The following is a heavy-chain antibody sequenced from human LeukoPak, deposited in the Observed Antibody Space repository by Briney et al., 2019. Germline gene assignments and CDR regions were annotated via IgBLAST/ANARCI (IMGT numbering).Heavy chain of an antibody. CDR3: ATGYTSGWHADFDY. J-gene: IGHJ4*02. CDR2: ISTSSTYI. CDR1: GFTFSSYT. V-gene: IGHV3-21*01. D-gene: IGHD6-19*01. Sequence: KTGGSLRLSCAASGFTFSSYTMHWVRQAPGKGLEWVSSISTSSTYIYYADSVKGRFTISRDNAKNPLYLQMNSLRAEDTAVYYCATGYTSGWHADFDYWGQGTLVTVSS.